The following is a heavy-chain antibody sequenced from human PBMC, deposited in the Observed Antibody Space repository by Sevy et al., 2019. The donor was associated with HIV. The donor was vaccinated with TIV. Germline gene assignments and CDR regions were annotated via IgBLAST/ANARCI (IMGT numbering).Heavy chain of an antibody. CDR2: ISGSGGST. CDR3: AKDGCSGGSCFYFDY. V-gene: IGHV3-23*01. CDR1: GFTFSSYA. J-gene: IGHJ4*02. Sequence: GGSLRLSCAASGFTFSSYAMSWVRQAPGKGLEWVSAISGSGGSTYYADSVKGRFTISRDNSKNTLYLQMNSLRAEDTAVYYCAKDGCSGGSCFYFDYWGQGTVVTVSS. D-gene: IGHD2-15*01.